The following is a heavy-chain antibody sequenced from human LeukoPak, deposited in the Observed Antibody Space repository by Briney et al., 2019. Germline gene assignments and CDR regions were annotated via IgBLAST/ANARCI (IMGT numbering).Heavy chain of an antibody. J-gene: IGHJ4*02. Sequence: GGSLRLSCAASGFTFSSYAMHWVRQAPGKGLEWVAVISYDGSNKYYADSVKGRLTISRDNSKNTLYLQMNSLRAEDTAVYYCARDPVRTIQALNYLDYWGQGTLVTVSS. CDR1: GFTFSSYA. D-gene: IGHD1-14*01. CDR3: ARDPVRTIQALNYLDY. CDR2: ISYDGSNK. V-gene: IGHV3-30-3*01.